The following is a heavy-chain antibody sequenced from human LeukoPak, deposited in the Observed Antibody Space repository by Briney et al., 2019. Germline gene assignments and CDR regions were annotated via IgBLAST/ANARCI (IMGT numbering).Heavy chain of an antibody. Sequence: SETLSLTCTVSGGSISSYYWSWIRQPAGKGLEWIGRIYTSGSTNYNPSLKNRVTMTVDTSKNQFSLKLSSVTAADTAVYYCAREQGGSWFGDSRGAFDIWGQGTMVTVSS. J-gene: IGHJ3*02. CDR2: IYTSGST. V-gene: IGHV4-4*07. CDR1: GGSISSYY. D-gene: IGHD3-10*01. CDR3: AREQGGSWFGDSRGAFDI.